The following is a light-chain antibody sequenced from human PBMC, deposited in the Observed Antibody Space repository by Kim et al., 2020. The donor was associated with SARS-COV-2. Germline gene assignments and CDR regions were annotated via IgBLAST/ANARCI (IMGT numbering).Light chain of an antibody. CDR3: SRLT. V-gene: IGKV1-5*03. J-gene: IGKJ4*01. CDR2: KAS. CDR1: QSISSW. Sequence: DIQMTQSPSTLSASVGDRVTITCRASQSISSWLAWYQQKPGKAPKLLIYKASSLESGVPSRFSGSGSGTEFTLTISSLQPDDFATYYCSRLTFGGGTKVDIK.